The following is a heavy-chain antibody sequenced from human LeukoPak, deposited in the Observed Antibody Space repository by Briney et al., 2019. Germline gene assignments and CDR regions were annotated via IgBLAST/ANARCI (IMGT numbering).Heavy chain of an antibody. D-gene: IGHD4-23*01. V-gene: IGHV3-11*05. Sequence: SGGSLRLSCEVSGFTFSDHYMSWIRQAPGKGLEWVSYISSGSTYTNYADSVEGRFTISRDNAKNSLYLQMNSLRAEDTAVYYCARGDYGGDYFDYWGQGTLVTVSS. CDR3: ARGDYGGDYFDY. CDR2: ISSGSTYT. J-gene: IGHJ4*02. CDR1: GFTFSDHY.